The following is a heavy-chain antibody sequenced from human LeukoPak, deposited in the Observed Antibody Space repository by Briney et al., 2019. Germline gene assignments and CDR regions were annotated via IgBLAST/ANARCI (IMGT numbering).Heavy chain of an antibody. CDR2: INHSGST. D-gene: IGHD6-13*01. Sequence: PSETLSLTCAVYGGSFSGYYWSWIRQPPGKGLEWIGEINHSGSTNYNPSLKSRVTISVDTSKNQFSLKLSSVTAADTAVYYCARDYQYSSSPTTFDIWGQGTMVTVSS. CDR3: ARDYQYSSSPTTFDI. V-gene: IGHV4-34*01. J-gene: IGHJ3*02. CDR1: GGSFSGYY.